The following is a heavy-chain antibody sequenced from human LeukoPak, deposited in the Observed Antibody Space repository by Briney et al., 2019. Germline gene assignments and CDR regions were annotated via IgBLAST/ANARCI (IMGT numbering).Heavy chain of an antibody. J-gene: IGHJ4*02. D-gene: IGHD3-10*01. CDR1: GFTVSTNY. CDR2: IYAGGAA. Sequence: GGSLRLSCAASGFTVSTNYLSWVRQAPGKGLEWVSVIYAGGAAYYADYVKGRFTISRDNSKNTLYLQMSSLSAEDTAVYYCARTTTPHYYGSGSYALGYWGQGTLVTVPS. V-gene: IGHV3-66*02. CDR3: ARTTTPHYYGSGSYALGY.